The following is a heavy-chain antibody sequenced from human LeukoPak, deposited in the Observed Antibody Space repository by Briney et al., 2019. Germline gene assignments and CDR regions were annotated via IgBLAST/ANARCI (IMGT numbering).Heavy chain of an antibody. D-gene: IGHD3-22*01. CDR2: IYYSGST. V-gene: IGHV4-39*01. J-gene: IGHJ3*01. Sequence: SETLSLTCTVSGDPVSSTGYYWGWLRQPPGKGLEWIGTIYYSGSTYYNPSLKSRVTMSEDTSRNQFSLRLSSVNAADTAVYYCAKAGARYSHSSGPYAFDVWGQGTMVTVSS. CDR1: GDPVSSTGYY. CDR3: AKAGARYSHSSGPYAFDV.